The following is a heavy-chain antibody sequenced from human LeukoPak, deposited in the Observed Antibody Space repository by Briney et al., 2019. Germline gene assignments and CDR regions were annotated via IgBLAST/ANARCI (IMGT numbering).Heavy chain of an antibody. Sequence: GGSLRLSCAASGFTFSRYPMHWVRQAPGKGLEWVAGVSDDGSKKYYADSVKGRFTISRDNSKNTLDLQTNSLRAEDTAVYYCARDLAMIVVVSTDAEYFQHWGQGTLVTVSS. CDR1: GFTFSRYP. V-gene: IGHV3-30-3*01. CDR2: VSDDGSKK. D-gene: IGHD3-22*01. CDR3: ARDLAMIVVVSTDAEYFQH. J-gene: IGHJ1*01.